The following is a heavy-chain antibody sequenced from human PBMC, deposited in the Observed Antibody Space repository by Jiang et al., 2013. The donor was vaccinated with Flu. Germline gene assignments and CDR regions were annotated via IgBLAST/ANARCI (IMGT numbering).Heavy chain of an antibody. Sequence: GAEVKKPGSSVKVSCKASGGTFSSYAISWVRQAPGQGLEWMGGIIPIFGTANYVQKFQGRVTITADESTSTAYMELSSLRSEDTAVYYCARSPDFDWSPFDNNWFDPWGQGNPGHRLL. CDR3: ARSPDFDWSPFDNNWFDP. J-gene: IGHJ5*02. V-gene: IGHV1-69*01. D-gene: IGHD3-9*01. CDR2: IIPIFGTA. CDR1: GGTFSSYA.